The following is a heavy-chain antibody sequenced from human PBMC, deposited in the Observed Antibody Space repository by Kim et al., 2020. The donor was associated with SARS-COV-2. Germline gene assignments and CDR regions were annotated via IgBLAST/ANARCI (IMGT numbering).Heavy chain of an antibody. J-gene: IGHJ4*02. Sequence: SETLSLTCTVSGGSISSRTYYWGWIRQPPGKGLEWIGSIYYTGSTYYNPSLKSPVTISVDTSKNQFSLKLSSVTAADTAVYYCARDRGPYYFDYWGQGTLVTVSS. CDR3: ARDRGPYYFDY. CDR1: GGSISSRTYY. V-gene: IGHV4-39*07. CDR2: IYYTGST.